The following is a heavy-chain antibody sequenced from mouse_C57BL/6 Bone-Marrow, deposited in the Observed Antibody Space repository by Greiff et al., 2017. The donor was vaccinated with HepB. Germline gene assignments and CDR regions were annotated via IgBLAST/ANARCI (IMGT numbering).Heavy chain of an antibody. CDR3: TGALGRGY. CDR2: IRLKSGNYAT. Sequence: EVKVEESGGGLVQPGGSMKLSCVASGFTFSNYWMNWVRQSPEKGLEWVAQIRLKSGNYATHYAESVKGRFTISRDDSKSSVYLQMNNLRAEDTGIYYCTGALGRGYWGQGTTLTVSS. D-gene: IGHD4-1*01. CDR1: GFTFSNYW. J-gene: IGHJ2*01. V-gene: IGHV6-3*01.